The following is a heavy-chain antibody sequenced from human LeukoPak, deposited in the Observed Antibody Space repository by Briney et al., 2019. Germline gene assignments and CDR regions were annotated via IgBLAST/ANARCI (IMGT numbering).Heavy chain of an antibody. CDR2: IYTSGST. D-gene: IGHD6-19*01. V-gene: IGHV4-4*07. Sequence: PSETLSLTCTVSGGSISSYYWSWIRQPAGKGLEWIARIYTSGSTNYNPSLKSRVTISVDKSKNQFSLKLSSVTAADTAVYYCARARLAVAGTIFDYWGQGTLVTVSS. CDR3: ARARLAVAGTIFDY. J-gene: IGHJ4*02. CDR1: GGSISSYY.